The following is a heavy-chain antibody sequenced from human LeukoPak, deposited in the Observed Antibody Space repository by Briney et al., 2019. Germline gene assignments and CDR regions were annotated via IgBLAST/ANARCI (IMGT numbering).Heavy chain of an antibody. CDR1: GYTFTGYY. D-gene: IGHD3-10*01. J-gene: IGHJ3*02. CDR3: ARSSHYYDAFDI. Sequence: ASVKVSCKASGYTFTGYYMRWVRQAPGQGLEWMGWINPNSGGTNYAQKFQGRVTMTRDTSISTAYMELSRLGSDDTAVYYCARSSHYYDAFDIWGQGTMVTFSS. CDR2: INPNSGGT. V-gene: IGHV1-2*02.